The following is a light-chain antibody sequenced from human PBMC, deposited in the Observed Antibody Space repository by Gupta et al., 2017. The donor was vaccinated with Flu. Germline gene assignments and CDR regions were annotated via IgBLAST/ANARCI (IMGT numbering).Light chain of an antibody. V-gene: IGLV5-45*02. CDR1: SDISVDTYR. CDR3: TIWKRRAEV. J-gene: IGLJ1*01. Sequence: QAVLTQPPSPSASPGASPSLTCTLRSDISVDTYRIYWYQQKPRSPPQYPPNVIAYADKKQGSGVPSRFSGSKDASDTAVTLIISGLQSEDEYDYYCTIWKRRAEVFGTGTKLTVL. CDR2: VIAYADK.